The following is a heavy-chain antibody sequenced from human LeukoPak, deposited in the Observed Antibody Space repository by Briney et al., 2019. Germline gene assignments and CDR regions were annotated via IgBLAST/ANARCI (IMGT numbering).Heavy chain of an antibody. J-gene: IGHJ5*02. CDR2: INPNSGGT. CDR3: ARTGAAAATWFDP. V-gene: IGHV1-2*02. Sequence: ASVKVSCKASGYTFTGYYMHWVRQAPGQGLEWMGWINPNSGGTNYAQKFQGRVTMTRDTSISTAYMELSRLRSDDTAVYYCARTGAAAATWFDPWGQGTLVTVSS. D-gene: IGHD6-13*01. CDR1: GYTFTGYY.